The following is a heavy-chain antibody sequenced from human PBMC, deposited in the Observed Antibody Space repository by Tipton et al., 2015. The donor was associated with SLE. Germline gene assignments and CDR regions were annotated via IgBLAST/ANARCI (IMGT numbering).Heavy chain of an antibody. CDR2: IYTSGST. V-gene: IGHV4-61*09. D-gene: IGHD3-3*01. CDR3: ARAENYDFWSGYHWFDP. CDR1: GGSISSGSYY. Sequence: TLSLTCTVSGGSISSGSYYWSWIRQPAGKGLEWIGHIYTSGSTNYNPSLKSRVTISVDTSKNQFSLKLSSVTAADTALYYCARAENYDFWSGYHWFDPWGQGTLVTVSS. J-gene: IGHJ5*02.